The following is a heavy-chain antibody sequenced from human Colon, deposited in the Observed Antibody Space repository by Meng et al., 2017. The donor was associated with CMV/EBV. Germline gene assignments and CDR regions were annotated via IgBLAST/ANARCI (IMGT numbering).Heavy chain of an antibody. J-gene: IGHJ4*02. D-gene: IGHD2/OR15-2a*01. Sequence: GESLKISCAASGFTFRSYSMNWVRQAPGKGLEWVAAISSRGDKRDYADSVKGRFTISRDNFRNTVILQMSSMKVEDTAVYYCARGQFLHYFDDWGRGTLVTVSS. CDR2: ISSRGDKR. CDR1: GFTFRSYS. V-gene: IGHV3-21*04. CDR3: ARGQFLHYFDD.